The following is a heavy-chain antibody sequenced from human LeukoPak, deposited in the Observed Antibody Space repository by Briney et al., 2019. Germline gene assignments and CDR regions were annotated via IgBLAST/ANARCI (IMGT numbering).Heavy chain of an antibody. CDR1: GGSISSYY. CDR2: IYTSGST. CDR3: AREKAAAGTTWTVFFYNYMDV. Sequence: SETLSLTCTVSGGSISSYYWSWIRQPAGKGLEWIGRIYTSGSTNYNPSLKSRVTMSVDTSKNQFSLKLSSVTAADTAVYYCAREKAAAGTTWTVFFYNYMDVWGKGTTVTISS. D-gene: IGHD6-13*01. J-gene: IGHJ6*03. V-gene: IGHV4-4*07.